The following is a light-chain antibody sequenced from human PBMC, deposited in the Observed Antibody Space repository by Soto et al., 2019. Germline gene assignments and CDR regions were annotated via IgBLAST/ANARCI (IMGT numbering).Light chain of an antibody. CDR2: EGS. V-gene: IGLV2-23*01. CDR1: SSDVGSYNL. Sequence: QSVLTQPASVSGSPGESITISCTGTSSDVGSYNLVSWYQQHPGKAPKLMIYEGSKRPSGVSDRFSGSKSGNTASLTISGLQAEDEADYYCCSYAGATTHYVFGIGTQLTVL. J-gene: IGLJ1*01. CDR3: CSYAGATTHYV.